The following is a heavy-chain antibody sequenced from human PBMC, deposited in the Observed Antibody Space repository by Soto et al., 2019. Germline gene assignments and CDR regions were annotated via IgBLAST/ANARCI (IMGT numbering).Heavy chain of an antibody. CDR3: ASLTIRYNWNYWDY. D-gene: IGHD1-20*01. CDR1: GGSISSSNW. V-gene: IGHV4-4*02. Sequence: SETLSLTCAVSGGSISSSNWWSWVRQPPGKGLEWIGEIYHSGSTNYNPSLKSRVTISVDKSKNQFSLKLSSVTAADTAVYYCASLTIRYNWNYWDYWGQGTLVTVSS. CDR2: IYHSGST. J-gene: IGHJ4*02.